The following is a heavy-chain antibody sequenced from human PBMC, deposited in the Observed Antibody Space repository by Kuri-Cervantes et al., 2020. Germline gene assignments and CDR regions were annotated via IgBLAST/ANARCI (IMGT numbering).Heavy chain of an antibody. J-gene: IGHJ4*02. Sequence: GESLKISCAASGFTFNIFSMAWVRQAPGKGLVWVSSITDSGVTTYYADSVRGRFTVSRDNSKNTLYLQMNSLRAEDTAVYYCAKDPYSGSPPDYWGQGTLVTVSS. CDR1: GFTFNIFS. V-gene: IGHV3-23*01. CDR2: ITDSGVTT. CDR3: AKDPYSGSPPDY. D-gene: IGHD1-26*01.